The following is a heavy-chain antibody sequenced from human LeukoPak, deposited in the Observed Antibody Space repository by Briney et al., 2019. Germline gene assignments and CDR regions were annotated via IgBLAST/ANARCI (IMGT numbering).Heavy chain of an antibody. D-gene: IGHD6-19*01. CDR2: IYPGDSDT. CDR3: AIVSLGGGGWYYFDY. Sequence: GESLKISCRASGYSFTNYWIGWVRQMPGKGLEWMGIIYPGDSDTRYSPSFQGQVTLSADKSISTAYLQWSSLRASDTAMYYCAIVSLGGGGWYYFDYWGQGTLVTVSS. V-gene: IGHV5-51*01. CDR1: GYSFTNYW. J-gene: IGHJ4*02.